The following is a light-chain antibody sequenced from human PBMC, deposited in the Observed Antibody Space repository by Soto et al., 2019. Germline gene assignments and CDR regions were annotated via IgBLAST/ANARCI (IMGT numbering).Light chain of an antibody. CDR1: SSDVGGYNY. V-gene: IGLV2-14*01. CDR3: SSYKSSSTLFYF. CDR2: DVS. Sequence: QSVLTQPASVSGSPGQSITISCTGTSSDVGGYNYVSWYQQHPGKAPKLMIYDVSNRPSGVSNRFSGSKSDNTASLTISGLQAEDGADYYCSSYKSSSTLFYFLGTGTKVTFL. J-gene: IGLJ1*01.